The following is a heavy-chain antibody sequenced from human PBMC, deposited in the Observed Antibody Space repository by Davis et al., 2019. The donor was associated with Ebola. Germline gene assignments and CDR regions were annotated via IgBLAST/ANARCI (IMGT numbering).Heavy chain of an antibody. CDR2: IMPIFHTP. D-gene: IGHD3-22*01. Sequence: SVKVSCKASGGSFSNFAFAWVRQAPGQGLEWMGGIMPIFHTPYYAQKVQGRVTITADESTSTAYMGLSSLRSEDTAVYYCAREGVHYYDSSGFVWGQGTLVTVSS. CDR3: AREGVHYYDSSGFV. CDR1: GGSFSNFA. V-gene: IGHV1-69*13. J-gene: IGHJ4*02.